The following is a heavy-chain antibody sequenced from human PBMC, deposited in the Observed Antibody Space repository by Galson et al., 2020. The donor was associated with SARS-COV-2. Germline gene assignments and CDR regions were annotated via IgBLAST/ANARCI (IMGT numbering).Heavy chain of an antibody. Sequence: GESLKISCAASGFTFSTYTMHWVRQAPGKGLEWVADMSYDGTYKDYADSVKGRFTVSRDNSRNTLFLHMNSLRPEDTAVYYCARSHVAPGISGLDVWGQGTTVTVSS. CDR1: GFTFSTYT. J-gene: IGHJ6*02. CDR2: MSYDGTYK. V-gene: IGHV3-30*03. CDR3: ARSHVAPGISGLDV. D-gene: IGHD5-12*01.